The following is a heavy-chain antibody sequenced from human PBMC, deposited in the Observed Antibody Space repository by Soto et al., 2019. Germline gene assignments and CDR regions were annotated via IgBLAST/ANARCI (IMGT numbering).Heavy chain of an antibody. CDR1: GFTFSDYY. Sequence: PGGSLSLSCAASGFTFSDYYMSWIRQAPGKGLEWVSYISSSGSTIYYADSVKGRFTISRDNAKNSLYLQMNSLRAEDTAVYYCARDPIVVVVAATPWFDPWGQGTLVTVSS. D-gene: IGHD2-15*01. V-gene: IGHV3-11*01. CDR2: ISSSGSTI. J-gene: IGHJ5*02. CDR3: ARDPIVVVVAATPWFDP.